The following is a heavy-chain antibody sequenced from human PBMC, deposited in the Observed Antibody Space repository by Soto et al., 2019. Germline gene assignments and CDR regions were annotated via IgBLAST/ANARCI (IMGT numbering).Heavy chain of an antibody. CDR1: GGSISSGDYY. CDR2: IYYSGST. V-gene: IGHV4-30-4*01. Sequence: SETLSLTCTVSGGSISSGDYYWSWIRQPPGKGLEWIGYIYYSGSTYYNPSLKSRVTISVDTSKNQFSLKLSSVTAADTAVYYCAREAKSGDIVVVVAPSYFDYWGQGTLVTVSS. D-gene: IGHD2-15*01. J-gene: IGHJ4*02. CDR3: AREAKSGDIVVVVAPSYFDY.